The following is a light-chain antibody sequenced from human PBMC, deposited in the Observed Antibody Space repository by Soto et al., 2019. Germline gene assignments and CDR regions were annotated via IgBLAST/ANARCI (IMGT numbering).Light chain of an antibody. CDR2: SNI. Sequence: QSVLTQSPSASGTPGQGVTISCSGSSSNIGSNTVDWYQQLPGTAPTLLIYSNITRPSGVPDRFSGSKSVTSASLAIRGLQSEDEADYFCATWDGSLSAYVFGTGTKVTVL. V-gene: IGLV1-44*01. CDR1: SSNIGSNT. J-gene: IGLJ1*01. CDR3: ATWDGSLSAYV.